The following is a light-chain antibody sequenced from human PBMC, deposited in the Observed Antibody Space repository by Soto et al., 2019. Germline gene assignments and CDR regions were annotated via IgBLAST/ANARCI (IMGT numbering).Light chain of an antibody. J-gene: IGKJ1*01. V-gene: IGKV1-5*03. Sequence: DIQMTQSPSTLSASVGDRVTITCRASQDIGTWLAWYQQKPEKAPKVLIYRASHLESGVPSRFRASGSGTEFSLTINSLQADDFATYYCQQYHIYSWTFGQGTKVEIK. CDR2: RAS. CDR1: QDIGTW. CDR3: QQYHIYSWT.